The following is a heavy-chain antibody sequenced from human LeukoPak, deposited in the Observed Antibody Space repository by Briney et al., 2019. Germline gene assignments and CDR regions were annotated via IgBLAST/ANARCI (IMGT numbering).Heavy chain of an antibody. V-gene: IGHV1-69*13. CDR2: IIPIFGTA. J-gene: IGHJ3*02. D-gene: IGHD6-13*01. Sequence: SVKVSCKASGGTFISYAIRWVRQAPGQGLEWMEGIIPIFGTANYAQKFQGRVTITADESTSTAYMELSSLRSEDTAVYYCARAWQQLVKDAFDIWGQGTMVTVSS. CDR1: GGTFISYA. CDR3: ARAWQQLVKDAFDI.